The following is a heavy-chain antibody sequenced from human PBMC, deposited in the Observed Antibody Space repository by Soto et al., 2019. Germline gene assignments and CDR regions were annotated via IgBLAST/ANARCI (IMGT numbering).Heavy chain of an antibody. CDR1: GFTFSSYA. Sequence: HPGGSLRLSCAASGFTFSSYAMSWVRQAPGKGLEWVSAISGSGGSTYYADSVKGRFTISRDNSKNTLYLQMNSLRAEDTAVYYCAKGFPDYYDSSGQELYWGQGTLVTVSS. CDR2: ISGSGGST. D-gene: IGHD3-22*01. V-gene: IGHV3-23*01. J-gene: IGHJ4*02. CDR3: AKGFPDYYDSSGQELY.